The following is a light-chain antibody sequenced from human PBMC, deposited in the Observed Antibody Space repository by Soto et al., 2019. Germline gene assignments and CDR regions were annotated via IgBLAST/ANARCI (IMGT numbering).Light chain of an antibody. CDR3: QQSYSTPIT. V-gene: IGKV1-39*01. CDR2: AAS. J-gene: IGKJ5*01. Sequence: DIQMTQSPSSLSASVGDRFTITCRASQSISFYLNWYQQKPGNAPKVLIYAASNLQTGVPSRFSGSGSGTDFTLTINSLQPEDFATYSCQQSYSTPITFGQGTRLEI. CDR1: QSISFY.